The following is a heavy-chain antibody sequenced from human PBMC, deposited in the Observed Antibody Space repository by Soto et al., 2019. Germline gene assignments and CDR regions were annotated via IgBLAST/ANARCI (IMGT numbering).Heavy chain of an antibody. CDR2: IYYSGSA. J-gene: IGHJ4*02. CDR1: GGSITSNAYY. CDR3: ARRPKRGSYSWCFDY. D-gene: IGHD1-26*01. Sequence: QLQLQESGPGLVKPSETLSLTCTVSGGSITSNAYYWGWIRQPPGKGLEWLGYIYYSGSASYNPSPKSPVTMSVDTSKNQFSLKLSSVTAADTAVYYCARRPKRGSYSWCFDYWGQGTLVTVSS. V-gene: IGHV4-39*01.